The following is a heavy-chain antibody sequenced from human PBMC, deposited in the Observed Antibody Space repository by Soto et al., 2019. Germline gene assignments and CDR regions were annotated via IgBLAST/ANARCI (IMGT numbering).Heavy chain of an antibody. CDR3: AKGLTGAPYYAMDV. J-gene: IGHJ6*02. D-gene: IGHD7-27*01. CDR1: GFTFSSYS. CDR2: ITGSGGRT. Sequence: EGSLRLSCAASGFTFSSYSMSWVRQAPGKGLEWVSAITGSGGRTYYADSVKGRFTISRDNSKNTLYLQMNSLRAEDTAVYYCAKGLTGAPYYAMDVWGQGT. V-gene: IGHV3-23*01.